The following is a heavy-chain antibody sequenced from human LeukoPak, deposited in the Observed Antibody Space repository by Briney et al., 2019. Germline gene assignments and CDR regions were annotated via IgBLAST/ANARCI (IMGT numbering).Heavy chain of an antibody. D-gene: IGHD3-16*02. CDR2: IYSSGST. J-gene: IGHJ4*02. CDR1: GGSISTYY. V-gene: IGHV4-4*07. Sequence: SETLSLTCSVSGGSISTYYWSWIRQPAGKGLEWIGRIYSSGSTNYNPSLKSRVTMSVDTSKNQFSLKLSSVTAADTAVYYCARHWTYYDYVWGSYRPYYFDYWGQGTLVTVSS. CDR3: ARHWTYYDYVWGSYRPYYFDY.